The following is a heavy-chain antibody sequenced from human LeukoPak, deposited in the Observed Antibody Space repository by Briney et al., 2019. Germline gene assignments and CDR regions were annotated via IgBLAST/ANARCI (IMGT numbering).Heavy chain of an antibody. CDR2: MNPYSGIT. D-gene: IGHD6-13*01. Sequence: GASVKVSCKASGYTFTSYDINWVRQAPGQGLEWMGWMNPYSGITGYPQKFQGRVTMTRDTSISTAYMELSSLTSEDTAVYFCARENVNRGSSWGYDYFGMDVWGQGTAVTVSS. CDR3: ARENVNRGSSWGYDYFGMDV. J-gene: IGHJ6*02. CDR1: GYTFTSYD. V-gene: IGHV1-8*01.